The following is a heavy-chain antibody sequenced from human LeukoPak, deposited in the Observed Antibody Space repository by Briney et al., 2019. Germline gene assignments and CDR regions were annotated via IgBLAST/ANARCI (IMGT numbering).Heavy chain of an antibody. CDR1: EFSVSSNY. CDR3: ARGRFSGPDDY. J-gene: IGHJ4*02. CDR2: IYSGGAT. V-gene: IGHV3-53*01. D-gene: IGHD6-19*01. Sequence: PGGSLRLSCAVSEFSVSSNYMNWVRQAPGKGLEWVSVIYSGGATYYADSLRGRFTISRDNSKNMVSLQMTSLGAEEPAVYYCARGRFSGPDDYWGQGTLVTVSS.